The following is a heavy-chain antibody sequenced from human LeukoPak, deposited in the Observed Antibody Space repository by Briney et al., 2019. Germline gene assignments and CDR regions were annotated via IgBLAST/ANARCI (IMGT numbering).Heavy chain of an antibody. CDR3: ARDPLHSVVAFDP. V-gene: IGHV1-2*02. CDR1: GYTFTGYY. D-gene: IGHD2-15*01. Sequence: ASVKVSCKASGYTFTGYYMHWVRQAPGQGLEWMGWINPNSGGTNYAQKFQGRVTMTRDTSISTAYMELSRLRSDDTAVYYCARDPLHSVVAFDPWGRGTLVTVSS. CDR2: INPNSGGT. J-gene: IGHJ2*01.